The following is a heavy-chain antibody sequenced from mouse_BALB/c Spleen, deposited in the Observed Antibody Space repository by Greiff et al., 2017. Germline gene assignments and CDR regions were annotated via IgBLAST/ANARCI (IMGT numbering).Heavy chain of an antibody. CDR2: ISYSGST. J-gene: IGHJ3*01. D-gene: IGHD2-10*02. CDR1: GDSITSGY. Sequence: EVKLVESGPSLVKPSQTLSLTCSVTGDSITSGYWNWIRKFPGNKLEYMGYISYSGSTYYNPSLKSRISITRDTSKNQYYLQLNSVTTEDTATYYCARSSKYGNYAWFAYWGQGTLVTVSA. V-gene: IGHV3-8*02. CDR3: ARSSKYGNYAWFAY.